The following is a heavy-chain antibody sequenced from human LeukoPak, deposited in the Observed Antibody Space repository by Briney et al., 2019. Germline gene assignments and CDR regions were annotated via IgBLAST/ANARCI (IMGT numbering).Heavy chain of an antibody. D-gene: IGHD1-26*01. CDR1: GFTVSSNY. CDR3: SSGGMGARKYYSDPFHY. CDR2: LYSAGAT. J-gene: IGHJ4*02. V-gene: IGHV3-53*01. Sequence: GGSLRLSCAASGFTVSSNYMSWVRQAPGKGLEWVSILYSAGATCSADSVRGRFAISRDSSKNTVCLQMNRLRAEDTAVYYCSSGGMGARKYYSDPFHYWGQGTLVTVSS.